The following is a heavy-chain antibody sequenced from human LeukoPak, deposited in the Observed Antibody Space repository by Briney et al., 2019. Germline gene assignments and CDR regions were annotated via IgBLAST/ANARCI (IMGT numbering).Heavy chain of an antibody. CDR3: ARGWDSSGTLGY. CDR2: IIPIFGTA. CDR1: GGTFSSYA. J-gene: IGHJ4*02. Sequence: SVKVSCKASGGTFSSYAISWVRQAPGQGLEWMGGIIPIFGTANYAQKFQGRVTITADESTSTAYMELSSLRSEDTAVYYCARGWDSSGTLGYWGQGTLVTVSS. D-gene: IGHD6-6*01. V-gene: IGHV1-69*13.